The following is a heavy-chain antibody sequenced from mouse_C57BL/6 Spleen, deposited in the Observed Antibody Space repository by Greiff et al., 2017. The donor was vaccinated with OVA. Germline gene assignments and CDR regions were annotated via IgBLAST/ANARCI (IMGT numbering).Heavy chain of an antibody. J-gene: IGHJ1*03. CDR3: ARPFYYYGSRYWYFDV. CDR2: IDPSDSET. Sequence: QVQLQQPGAELVRPGSSVKLSCKASGYTFTSYWMHWVKQRPIQGLEWIGNIDPSDSETHYNQKFKDKATLTVDKSSSTAYMQLSSLTSEDSAVYYCARPFYYYGSRYWYFDVWGTGTTVTVSS. D-gene: IGHD1-1*01. V-gene: IGHV1-52*01. CDR1: GYTFTSYW.